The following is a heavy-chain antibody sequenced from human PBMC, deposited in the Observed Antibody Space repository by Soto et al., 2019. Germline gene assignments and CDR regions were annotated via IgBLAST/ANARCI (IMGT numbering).Heavy chain of an antibody. D-gene: IGHD2-21*02. V-gene: IGHV1-69*09. CDR2: IVPSLYTT. Sequence: QVQLVQSGTEVKKPGSSVKVSCKASGGTYSSSGFSWVRQAPGQGLEWMGMIVPSLYTTKYAQKFQARVTITADQFTSTAYMELSSLRTEDTAVYYCARWPKPPSTADPYAVDVWGQGTRAIVSS. CDR3: ARWPKPPSTADPYAVDV. J-gene: IGHJ6*02. CDR1: GGTYSSSG.